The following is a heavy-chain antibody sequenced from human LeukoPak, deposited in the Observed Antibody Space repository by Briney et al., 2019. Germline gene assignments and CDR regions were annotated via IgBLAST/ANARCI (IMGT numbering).Heavy chain of an antibody. J-gene: IGHJ4*02. CDR2: ICYSGST. CDR3: ARDGGSGTT. Sequence: SETLSLTCTVSGGSISSYYWSWIRQPPGKGLEWIGYICYSGSTNYNPSLKSRVTISVDTSKNQFSLKLSSVTAADTAVYYCARDGGSGTTWGQGTLVTVCS. CDR1: GGSISSYY. D-gene: IGHD1-26*01. V-gene: IGHV4-59*01.